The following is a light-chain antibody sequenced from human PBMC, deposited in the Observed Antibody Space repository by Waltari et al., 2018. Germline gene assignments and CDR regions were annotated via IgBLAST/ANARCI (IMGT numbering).Light chain of an antibody. Sequence: QSALTQPDSVSGPPGQSITIPCTGTSSDVGNYNLVPWYQQYPGKAPKVMIYDDNRRPSRVSDRFSGSKSGNTASLTISGVQAEDEADYYCCSYAGSYTWVFGGGTKLTVL. CDR2: DDN. CDR3: CSYAGSYTWV. J-gene: IGLJ3*02. V-gene: IGLV2-23*01. CDR1: SSDVGNYNL.